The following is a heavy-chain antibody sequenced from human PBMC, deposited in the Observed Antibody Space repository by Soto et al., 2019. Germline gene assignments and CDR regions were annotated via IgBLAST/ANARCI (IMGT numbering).Heavy chain of an antibody. Sequence: QVQLQESGPGLVKPSETLSLTCTVSGGSISSYYWSWIRQPPGKGLEWIGHIYYSGSTNYNPSLKSRVTISVDTAKNQFSLKLSSVTAADTAVYYCAREMEDCSGGSCSAGSFDYWGQGTLVTVSS. CDR1: GGSISSYY. V-gene: IGHV4-59*01. J-gene: IGHJ4*02. CDR2: IYYSGST. D-gene: IGHD2-15*01. CDR3: AREMEDCSGGSCSAGSFDY.